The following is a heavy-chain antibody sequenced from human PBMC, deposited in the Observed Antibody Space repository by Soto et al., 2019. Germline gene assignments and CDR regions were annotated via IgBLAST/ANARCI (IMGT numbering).Heavy chain of an antibody. CDR2: ISSSSSYT. V-gene: IGHV3-11*03. CDR3: ARYYDILTGRKEYFDY. D-gene: IGHD3-9*01. Sequence: PGGSLRLSCAASGFTFSDYYMSWIRQAPGKGLEWVSYISSSSSYTNYADSVKGRFTISRDNAKNSLYLQMNSLRSDDTAVYYCARYYDILTGRKEYFDYWGQGTLVTVSS. J-gene: IGHJ4*02. CDR1: GFTFSDYY.